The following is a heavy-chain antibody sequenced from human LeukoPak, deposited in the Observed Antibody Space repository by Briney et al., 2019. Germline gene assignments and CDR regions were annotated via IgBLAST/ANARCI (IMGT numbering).Heavy chain of an antibody. CDR3: ARGPLIFRSLYYFDY. CDR1: GYTFTGYY. D-gene: IGHD3-16*01. J-gene: IGHJ4*02. CDR2: INPNSGGT. Sequence: ASVKVSCKASGYTFTGYYMHWVRQAPGQGLEWMGWINPNSGGTNYAQKFQGRVTMTRDTSISTAYMELGRLRSDDTAVYYCARGPLIFRSLYYFDYWGQGTLVTVSS. V-gene: IGHV1-2*02.